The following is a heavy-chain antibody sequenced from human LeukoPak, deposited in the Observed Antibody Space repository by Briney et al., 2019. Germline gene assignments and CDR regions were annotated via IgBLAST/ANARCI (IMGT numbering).Heavy chain of an antibody. D-gene: IGHD3-10*01. V-gene: IGHV4-30-2*01. CDR2: IFHTGHT. J-gene: IGHJ4*02. CDR1: GGSISSGDYP. CDR3: ARGFYGAGSHFDF. Sequence: SETLSLTCTISGGSISSGDYPWSWIRQPPGKGLEWIGYIFHTGHTSYNPSLKSRVTISVDMSKNQLSLRLTSVTAADTAVYYCARGFYGAGSHFDFWGQGTLVTVSS.